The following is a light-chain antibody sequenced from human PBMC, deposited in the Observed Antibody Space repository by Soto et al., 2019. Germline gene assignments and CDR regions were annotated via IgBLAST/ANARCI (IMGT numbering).Light chain of an antibody. Sequence: EIVLRQSPGTLSLSPGERATVSCRASQSVPSSSLVGYQQKPGQGPRLLIYGTSRRATGIPDRFSGSGSGTDFTLTISRLEPEDSAVYFCQQYGNSPTFGQGTKLQIK. V-gene: IGKV3-20*01. CDR2: GTS. CDR1: QSVPSSS. CDR3: QQYGNSPT. J-gene: IGKJ2*01.